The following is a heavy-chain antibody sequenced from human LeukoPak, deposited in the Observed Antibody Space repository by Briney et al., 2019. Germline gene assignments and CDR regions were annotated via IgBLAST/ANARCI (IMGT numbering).Heavy chain of an antibody. CDR1: GGSFSPAH. CDR2: ICDNGHT. CDR3: ATGRDPYKTGH. Sequence: SETLSLTCTFSGGSFSPAHWSWIRQPPGKGLEWIGVICDNGHTDYNPSLQSRVTISVDTSKRQFSLKLSSLAAADTAVYYCATGRDPYKTGHWGQGTLVTVSS. D-gene: IGHD3-10*01. V-gene: IGHV4-59*01. J-gene: IGHJ4*02.